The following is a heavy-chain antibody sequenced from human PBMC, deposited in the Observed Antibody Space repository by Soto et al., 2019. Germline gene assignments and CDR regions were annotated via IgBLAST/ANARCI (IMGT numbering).Heavy chain of an antibody. D-gene: IGHD6-19*01. Sequence: EVQLVESGGGLVQPGGSLRLTCVASGFPFSIYSMNWVRQAPGKGLEWSSYITSDTNTIKYADSVKGQFTISRDNAKNLVSLQMTSLSDEETAVYFCARSVEGHFDYWGPGTVVTVSA. V-gene: IGHV3-48*02. J-gene: IGHJ4*02. CDR2: ITSDTNTI. CDR3: ARSVEGHFDY. CDR1: GFPFSIYS.